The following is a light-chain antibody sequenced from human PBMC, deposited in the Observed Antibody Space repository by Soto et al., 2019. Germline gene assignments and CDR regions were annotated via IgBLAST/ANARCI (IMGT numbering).Light chain of an antibody. CDR2: LGS. V-gene: IGKV2-28*01. J-gene: IGKJ4*01. CDR3: MQGLTTPLT. Sequence: DIVLTQSPLSLPVTPGEPASISCRSSQSLLSSNGNNYLDWYLQKPGQSPQVLIYLGSNRASGVPDRLIGSGSGTDLTLKISRVEAEDVGVYYYMQGLTTPLTFGGGTKVEIK. CDR1: QSLLSSNGNNY.